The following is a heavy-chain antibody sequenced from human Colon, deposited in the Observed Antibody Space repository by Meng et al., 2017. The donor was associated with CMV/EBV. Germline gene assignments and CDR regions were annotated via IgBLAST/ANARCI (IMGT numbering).Heavy chain of an antibody. CDR1: GYTFTGYY. D-gene: IGHD3-9*01. V-gene: IGHV1-2*02. CDR2: INPNSGGT. CDR3: ARDHSSYDILTGYYKVYFDY. J-gene: IGHJ4*02. Sequence: ASVLVSCKASGYTFTGYYMHWVRQAPGQGLEWMGWINPNSGGTNYAQKFQGRVTMTRDTSISTAYMELSRLRSDDTAVYYCARDHSSYDILTGYYKVYFDYWGQGTLVTVSS.